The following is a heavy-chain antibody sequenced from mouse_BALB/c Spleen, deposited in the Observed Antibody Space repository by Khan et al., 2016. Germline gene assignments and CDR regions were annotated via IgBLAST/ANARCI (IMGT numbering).Heavy chain of an antibody. CDR3: ARVWGDY. J-gene: IGHJ4*01. D-gene: IGHD1-1*02. CDR1: GFLLTGYG. Sequence: QVQLKQSGPGLVAPSQSLSITCTVSGFLLTGYGVNWVRQSPGKGLEWLGMIWGDGSTDYNSALKSRLSISKDNSKSQGFLKMNSLQTDDTARYYCARVWGDYWGQGTSVTVSS. V-gene: IGHV2-6-7*01. CDR2: IWGDGST.